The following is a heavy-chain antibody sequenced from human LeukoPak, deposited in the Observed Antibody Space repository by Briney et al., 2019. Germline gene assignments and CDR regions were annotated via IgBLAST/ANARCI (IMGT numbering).Heavy chain of an antibody. V-gene: IGHV1-18*01. D-gene: IGHD1-26*01. CDR3: ARVEYEGATTGWFDP. CDR2: VSPFNGNT. Sequence: ASVKVSCKASGYTFSSYGIIWVRQAPGQGLQWMGWVSPFNGNTDYAQKLQGRVTMTTDTSTSTAYMELRSLRSDDTAVYYCARVEYEGATTGWFDPWGQGTLVTVSS. J-gene: IGHJ5*02. CDR1: GYTFSSYG.